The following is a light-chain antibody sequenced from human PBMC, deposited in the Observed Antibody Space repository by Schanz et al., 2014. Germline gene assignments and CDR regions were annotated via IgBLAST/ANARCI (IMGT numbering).Light chain of an antibody. Sequence: DIQMTQSPSSLSASVGDRVTITCRASQSISSYLNWYQQKPGKAPKLLIYAASSLQSGVPSRFSGSGSGTDFTLTISSLQPEDSATYFCQQSYSTLPYTFGQGTTLEI. CDR2: AAS. V-gene: IGKV1-39*01. CDR3: QQSYSTLPYT. J-gene: IGKJ2*01. CDR1: QSISSY.